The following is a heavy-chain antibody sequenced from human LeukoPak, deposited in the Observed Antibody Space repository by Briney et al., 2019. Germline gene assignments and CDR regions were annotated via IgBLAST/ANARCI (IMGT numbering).Heavy chain of an antibody. D-gene: IGHD3-22*01. CDR3: ARWYYYETSGLYYGSFDN. V-gene: IGHV3-23*01. CDR2: IIGSGSNT. J-gene: IGHJ5*02. CDR1: GITFSSYG. Sequence: GGSLRLSCAASGITFSSYGMSWVRQAPGKGLQWASVIIGSGSNTYYADSVKGRFTISRDNARNTLYLQMNSLRAEDTAVYYCARWYYYETSGLYYGSFDNWGQGTLVTVSS.